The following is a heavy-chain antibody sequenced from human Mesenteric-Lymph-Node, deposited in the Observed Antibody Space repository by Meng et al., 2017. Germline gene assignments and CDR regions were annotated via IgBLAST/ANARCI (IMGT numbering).Heavy chain of an antibody. J-gene: IGHJ4*01. V-gene: IGHV3-23*01. CDR3: LKGGWGSVFDY. Sequence: GGSLRRSCAASGFTFSTCGMTWVRQAAGKGLEWVSTIRSSAAATSYADSGKGRFTISRDNSKNTLYLQMSSLRAEDTAFYYCLKGGWGSVFDYWGQGALVTVSS. D-gene: IGHD3-16*01. CDR1: GFTFSTCG. CDR2: IRSSAAAT.